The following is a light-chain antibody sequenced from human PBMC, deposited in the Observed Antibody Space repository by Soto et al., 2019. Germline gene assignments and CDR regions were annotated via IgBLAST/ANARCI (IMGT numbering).Light chain of an antibody. J-gene: IGKJ1*01. CDR1: QSITRN. CDR3: QQYNYVIPRK. CDR2: GAS. Sequence: CLSQGAGATLSCRASQSITRNLAWYQQSPGQAPRLLIYGASTRATGIQARFSGSGSGTEFTLTISSLQSEDFAIYYCQQYNYVIPRKLGQRSTAEI. V-gene: IGKV3-15*01.